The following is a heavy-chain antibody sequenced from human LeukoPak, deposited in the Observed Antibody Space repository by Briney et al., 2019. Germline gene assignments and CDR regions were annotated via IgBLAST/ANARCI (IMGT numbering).Heavy chain of an antibody. CDR1: GFTFSDHY. CDR3: AKETAVVGWYHGMDV. Sequence: GGSLRLSCAASGFTFSDHYMDWVRQAPGKGLEWVGRTRNEANSYTTEYAASVKGRFTISRDDSTNSLYLQMNSLKTEDTAVYYCAKETAVVGWYHGMDVWGQWTTVTVSS. V-gene: IGHV3-72*01. CDR2: TRNEANSYTT. D-gene: IGHD6-19*01. J-gene: IGHJ6*02.